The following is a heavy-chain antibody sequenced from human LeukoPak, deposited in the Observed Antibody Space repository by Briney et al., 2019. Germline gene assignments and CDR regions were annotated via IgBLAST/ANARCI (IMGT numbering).Heavy chain of an antibody. D-gene: IGHD3-16*02. J-gene: IGHJ6*02. V-gene: IGHV3-7*03. CDR3: AKDIGSQRYYGMDV. CDR2: IKQDGSEK. CDR1: GFTFSSYW. Sequence: GGSLRLSCAASGFTFSSYWMSWVRQAPGKGLEWVANIKQDGSEKYYVDSVKGRFTISRDNAKNSLYLQMNSLRAEDTALYYCAKDIGSQRYYGMDVWGQGTTVTVSS.